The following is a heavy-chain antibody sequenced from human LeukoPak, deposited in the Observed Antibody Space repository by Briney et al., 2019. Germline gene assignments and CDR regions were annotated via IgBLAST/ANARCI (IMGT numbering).Heavy chain of an antibody. CDR1: GFTFSSDS. CDR2: ISSSSSYI. CDR3: ARDPIVVVTAGGYFDY. J-gene: IGHJ4*02. Sequence: PGGCLRLSCAASGFTFSSDSMDWVRQAPGEGLGWVSSISSSSSYIYYADSVKGRFTISRDNAKNSLYLQMNSLRAEDTAVYYCARDPIVVVTAGGYFDYWGQGTLVTVSS. V-gene: IGHV3-21*01. D-gene: IGHD2-21*02.